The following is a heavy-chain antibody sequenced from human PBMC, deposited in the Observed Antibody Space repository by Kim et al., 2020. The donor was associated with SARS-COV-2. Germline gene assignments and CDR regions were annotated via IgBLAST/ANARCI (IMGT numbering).Heavy chain of an antibody. J-gene: IGHJ1*01. D-gene: IGHD4-17*01. CDR3: TRHHETYGDYDEYFQH. Sequence: GGSLRLSCAASGFTFSGSAMHWVRQASGKGLEWVGRIRSKANSYATAYAASVKGRFTISRDDSKNTAYLQMNSLKTEDTAVYYCTRHHETYGDYDEYFQHWGQGTLVTVSS. CDR2: IRSKANSYAT. CDR1: GFTFSGSA. V-gene: IGHV3-73*01.